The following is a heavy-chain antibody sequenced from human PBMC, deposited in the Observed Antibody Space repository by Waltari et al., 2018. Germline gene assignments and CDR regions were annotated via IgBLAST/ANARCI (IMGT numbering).Heavy chain of an antibody. Sequence: QVQLVESGGGVGQPGGCLRLSCAEAGFTFSSDGIPGVRQAPGKGLEWVAFIRYDGSNKYYADSVKGRFTISRDNSKNTLYLQMNSLRAEDTAVYYCAKVAAAAGDYWGQGTLVTVSS. D-gene: IGHD6-13*01. CDR3: AKVAAAAGDY. CDR2: IRYDGSNK. V-gene: IGHV3-30*02. J-gene: IGHJ4*02. CDR1: GFTFSSDG.